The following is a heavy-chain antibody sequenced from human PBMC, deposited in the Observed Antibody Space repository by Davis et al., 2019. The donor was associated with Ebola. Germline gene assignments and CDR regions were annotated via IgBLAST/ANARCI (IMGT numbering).Heavy chain of an antibody. Sequence: SETLSLTCTVSGGSISSRSYYWGWIRQPPGKGLEWTGSIHYTGSTYYNPSLKSRVTISVDTSKNQFSLKLSSVTAADTAVYYCARHQYVAATDFYHYYGMDVWGKGTTVTVSS. CDR1: GGSISSRSYY. J-gene: IGHJ6*04. CDR3: ARHQYVAATDFYHYYGMDV. D-gene: IGHD2-15*01. CDR2: IHYTGST. V-gene: IGHV4-39*01.